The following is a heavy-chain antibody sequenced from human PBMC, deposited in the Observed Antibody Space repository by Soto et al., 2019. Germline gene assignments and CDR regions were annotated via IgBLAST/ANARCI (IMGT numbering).Heavy chain of an antibody. Sequence: SETLSLTCAVSGGSISSGGYSWSWIRQPPWKGLEWIGYIYHSGSTYYNPSLKSRVTISVDRSKNQFSLKLSSVTAADTAVYYCARGQAASYGMDVWGQGXTVTVYS. CDR2: IYHSGST. D-gene: IGHD6-25*01. V-gene: IGHV4-30-2*01. CDR1: GGSISSGGYS. J-gene: IGHJ6*02. CDR3: ARGQAASYGMDV.